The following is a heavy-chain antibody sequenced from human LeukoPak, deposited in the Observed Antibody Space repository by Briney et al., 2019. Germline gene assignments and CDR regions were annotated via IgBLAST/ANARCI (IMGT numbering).Heavy chain of an antibody. J-gene: IGHJ4*02. V-gene: IGHV3-53*01. CDR1: GFTVSTNY. D-gene: IGHD3-9*01. Sequence: GGSLRLSCAASGFTVSTNYLTWVRQAPGKGLEWVSLIYSDGSTYYADSVKGRFTISRDNSKNTLYLQVNSLRAEDTAIYYCAKSQGDMGDFWGQGTLDTVSS. CDR2: IYSDGST. CDR3: AKSQGDMGDF.